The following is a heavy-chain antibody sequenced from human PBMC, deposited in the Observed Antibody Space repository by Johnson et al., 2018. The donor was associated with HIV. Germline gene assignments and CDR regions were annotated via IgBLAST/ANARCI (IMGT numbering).Heavy chain of an antibody. V-gene: IGHV3-30*02. CDR3: AKDSKRLLWFGEFCDAFDI. CDR1: GFTFSSYG. CDR2: IRYDGSNN. J-gene: IGHJ3*02. Sequence: VQLVESGGGVVQPGGSLRLSCAASGFTFSSYGMHWVRQAPGKGLEWVAFIRYDGSNNYYGDSVKGRFSISRDNSKNTLYLQMNSLRAEDTAVYYCAKDSKRLLWFGEFCDAFDIWGQGTMVTVSS. D-gene: IGHD3-10*01.